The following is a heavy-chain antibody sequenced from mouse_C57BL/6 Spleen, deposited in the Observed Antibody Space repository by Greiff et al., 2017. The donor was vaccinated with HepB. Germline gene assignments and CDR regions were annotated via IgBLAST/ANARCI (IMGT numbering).Heavy chain of an antibody. CDR1: GFTFTDYY. CDR3: ARYSDYDGFFAY. CDR2: IRNKANGYTT. J-gene: IGHJ3*01. D-gene: IGHD2-4*01. V-gene: IGHV7-3*01. Sequence: EVQLVESGGGLVQPGGSLSLSCAASGFTFTDYYMSWVRQPPGKALEWLGFIRNKANGYTTEYSASVKGRFTISRDNSQSILYLQMNALRAEDSATYYCARYSDYDGFFAYWGQGTLVTVSA.